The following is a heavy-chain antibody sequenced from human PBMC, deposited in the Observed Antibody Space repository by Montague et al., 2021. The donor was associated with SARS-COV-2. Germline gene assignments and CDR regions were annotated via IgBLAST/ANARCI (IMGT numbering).Heavy chain of an antibody. D-gene: IGHD3-22*01. CDR1: GGSLSGYH. J-gene: IGHJ4*02. V-gene: IGHV4-34*01. CDR2: IGPRGST. Sequence: SETLSLTCSVSGGSLSGYHWCWIRQPPGKGLEWIGVIGPRGSTNYNPSLKSRVIISLYTSKNQFSLKLSSVTAADTAVYYCASGLIDITMMVVVFTGASLYFDYWGQGTLVTVSS. CDR3: ASGLIDITMMVVVFTGASLYFDY.